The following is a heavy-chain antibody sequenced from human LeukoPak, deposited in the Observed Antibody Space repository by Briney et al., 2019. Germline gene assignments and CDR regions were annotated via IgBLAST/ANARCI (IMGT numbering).Heavy chain of an antibody. CDR3: AKDVRSVTPRGGFDY. J-gene: IGHJ4*02. D-gene: IGHD4-17*01. CDR1: GFTFSSYA. V-gene: IGHV3-23*01. Sequence: PGGSLRLSCAAFGFTFSSYAMNWVRQAPGKGLEWVSAISGGGSNTYYGDCLKGRFTISRDNSKNTLYLQMNSLRAEDTAIYYCAKDVRSVTPRGGFDYWGQGTLVTVSS. CDR2: ISGGGSNT.